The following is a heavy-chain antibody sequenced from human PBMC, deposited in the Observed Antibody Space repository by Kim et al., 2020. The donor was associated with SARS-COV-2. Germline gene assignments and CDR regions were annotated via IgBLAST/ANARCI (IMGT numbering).Heavy chain of an antibody. V-gene: IGHV1-8*01. CDR2: MNPNSGNT. Sequence: ASVKVSCKASGYTFTSYDINWVRQATGQGLEWMGWMNPNSGNTGYAQKFQGRVTMTRNTSISTAYMELSSLRSADTAGYYCVGGYFSGGSCYWVYYYGMDGWGQGTTVTVSS. CDR3: VGGYFSGGSCYWVYYYGMDG. CDR1: GYTFTSYD. D-gene: IGHD2-15*01. J-gene: IGHJ6*02.